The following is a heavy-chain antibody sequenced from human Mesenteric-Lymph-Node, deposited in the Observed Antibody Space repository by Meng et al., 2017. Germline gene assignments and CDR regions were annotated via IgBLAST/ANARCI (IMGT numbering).Heavy chain of an antibody. CDR3: TTDHHTIFGVVNVY. V-gene: IGHV1-69*13. J-gene: IGHJ4*02. CDR2: IIPIFGTA. CDR1: GGTFSSYA. Sequence: SVKVSCKASGGTFSSYAISWVRQAPGQGLEWMGGIIPIFGTANYAQKFQGRVTITADESTSTAYMELSSLRSEDTAVYYCTTDHHTIFGVVNVYWGQGTLVTVSS. D-gene: IGHD3-3*01.